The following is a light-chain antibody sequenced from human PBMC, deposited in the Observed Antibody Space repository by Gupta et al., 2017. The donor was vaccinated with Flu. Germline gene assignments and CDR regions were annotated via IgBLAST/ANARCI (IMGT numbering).Light chain of an antibody. CDR2: RAS. Sequence: PSTLSASVGDRVTITCRASHYINRWVAWYQQKPGKAPKLLIYRASTLQSGVSSRFNGSGSGTEFTLTISSLQPDDFATYYCQEYETNLYTFGQGTKLAI. V-gene: IGKV1-5*03. CDR3: QEYETNLYT. J-gene: IGKJ2*01. CDR1: HYINRW.